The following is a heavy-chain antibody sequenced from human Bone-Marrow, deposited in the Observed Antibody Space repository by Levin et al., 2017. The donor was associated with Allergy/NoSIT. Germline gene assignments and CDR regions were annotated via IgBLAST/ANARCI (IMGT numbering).Heavy chain of an antibody. Sequence: SCAASGFTFSNYAMSWVRQAPGKGLEWVSGISGSGGSTDYADSVKGRFTISRDNSKNTLHLQMNSLRAEDTAVYYCAKHSVYYLHYYYYMDVWGKGTTVTVSS. CDR1: GFTFSNYA. V-gene: IGHV3-23*01. J-gene: IGHJ6*03. D-gene: IGHD2-8*01. CDR3: AKHSVYYLHYYYYMDV. CDR2: ISGSGGST.